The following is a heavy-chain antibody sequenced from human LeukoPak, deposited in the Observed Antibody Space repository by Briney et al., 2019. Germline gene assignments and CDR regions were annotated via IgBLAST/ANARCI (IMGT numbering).Heavy chain of an antibody. V-gene: IGHV1-2*02. Sequence: ASVKVSCKASGYTFTDYYMYWVRQAPGQGLEWMGWINPNSGGTNYAQKFQGRVTMTRDTSISTAYMELSRLRSDDTAVYYCARDSGERGSGSYLIAYWGQGTLVTVSS. D-gene: IGHD3-10*01. J-gene: IGHJ4*02. CDR1: GYTFTDYY. CDR3: ARDSGERGSGSYLIAY. CDR2: INPNSGGT.